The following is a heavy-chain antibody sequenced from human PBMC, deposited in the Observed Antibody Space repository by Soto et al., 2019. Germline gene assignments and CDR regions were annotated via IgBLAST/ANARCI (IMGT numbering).Heavy chain of an antibody. CDR3: AGGSGLCSSITRHSSRRLRFDT. CDR2: INHSGTT. V-gene: IGHV4-34*01. Sequence: QVQLQQWGAGLLKPSESLSLPCAVYRASFSGYYWTWLRQSPGKGLEWIGEINHSGTTHYNPFPKSRFTISVDTPKGHFSVLVTSVIAARAAVYYCAGGSGLCSSITRHSSRRLRFDTWGQGTVVPVSS. D-gene: IGHD2-2*03. J-gene: IGHJ5*02. CDR1: RASFSGYY.